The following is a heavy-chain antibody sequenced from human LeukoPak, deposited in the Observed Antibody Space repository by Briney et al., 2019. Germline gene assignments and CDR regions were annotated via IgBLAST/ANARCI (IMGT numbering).Heavy chain of an antibody. Sequence: GESLRISCKGSGYSFTSYWISWVRQMPGKGLEWMGRNDPSDSYTNYSPSFQGHVTISADKSISTAYLQWSSLKASDTAMYYCARLGYCSGGSCYSAAWFDPWGQGTLVTVSS. V-gene: IGHV5-10-1*01. J-gene: IGHJ5*02. CDR3: ARLGYCSGGSCYSAAWFDP. D-gene: IGHD2-15*01. CDR1: GYSFTSYW. CDR2: NDPSDSYT.